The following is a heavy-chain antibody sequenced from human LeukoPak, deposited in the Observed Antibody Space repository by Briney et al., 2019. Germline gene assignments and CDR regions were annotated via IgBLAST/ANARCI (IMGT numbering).Heavy chain of an antibody. Sequence: PSETLSLTCTVSGGSISSYYWSWIRQPPGKGLEWIGYIYYSGSTNYNPSLKSRVTISVDTSKNQFSLKLSSVTAADTAVYYCARDRYSSSWPNYYYYGMDVWGQGTTVTVSS. CDR3: ARDRYSSSWPNYYYYGMDV. CDR1: GGSISSYY. J-gene: IGHJ6*02. V-gene: IGHV4-59*01. D-gene: IGHD6-13*01. CDR2: IYYSGST.